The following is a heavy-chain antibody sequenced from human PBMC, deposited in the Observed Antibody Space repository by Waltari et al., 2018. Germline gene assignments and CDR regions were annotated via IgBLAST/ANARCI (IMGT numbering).Heavy chain of an antibody. J-gene: IGHJ4*02. D-gene: IGHD1-26*01. Sequence: EVRLVESGGGLVQPGGSLRLSCAASGFAFANHGMSWVRQAPGKGLECVSSISGSGGTTYYADSVKGRFTMSKDNSKNTLFLQMNSLRVDDTADYYCAKSSGSYYEVFDYWGRGTLVTVSS. V-gene: IGHV3-23*04. CDR3: AKSSGSYYEVFDY. CDR2: ISGSGGTT. CDR1: GFAFANHG.